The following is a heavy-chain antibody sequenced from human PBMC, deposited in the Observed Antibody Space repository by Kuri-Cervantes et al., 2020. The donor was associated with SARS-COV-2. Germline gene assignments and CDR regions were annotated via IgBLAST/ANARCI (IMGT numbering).Heavy chain of an antibody. D-gene: IGHD5-12*01. CDR3: AKPLGYSGYDPPDY. J-gene: IGHJ4*02. CDR2: ISGSGGST. V-gene: IGHV3-23*01. Sequence: GGSLRLSCAASGFTFSSYAMSWVRQAPGKGLEWVSTISGSGGSTYYADSVKGRFTISRDNSKNTLYLQMNSLRADDTAVYYCAKPLGYSGYDPPDYWGQGTLVTVSS. CDR1: GFTFSSYA.